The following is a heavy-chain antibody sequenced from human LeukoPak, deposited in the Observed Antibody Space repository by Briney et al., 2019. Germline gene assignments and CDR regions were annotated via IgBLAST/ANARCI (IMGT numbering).Heavy chain of an antibody. CDR1: GFTFDDYA. Sequence: GGSLRLSCAASGFTFDDYAMHWVRQAPGKGLEWVSLISWDGGSTYYADSVKGRFTISRDNAKNSLYLQMNSLRAEDTAVYYCARDPCSGGSCYSDYVPYYYYYMDVWGKGTTVTISS. CDR2: ISWDGGST. V-gene: IGHV3-43D*03. J-gene: IGHJ6*03. CDR3: ARDPCSGGSCYSDYVPYYYYYMDV. D-gene: IGHD2-15*01.